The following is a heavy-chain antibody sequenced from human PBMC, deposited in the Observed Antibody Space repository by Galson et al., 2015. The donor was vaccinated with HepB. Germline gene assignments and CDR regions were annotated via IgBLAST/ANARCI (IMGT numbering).Heavy chain of an antibody. CDR1: SISSYY. V-gene: IGHV4-59*01. CDR3: ARQIPYYYDSSGYYGMVDP. CDR2: IYYSGST. J-gene: IGHJ5*02. D-gene: IGHD3-22*01. Sequence: SISSYYWSWIRQPPGKGLEWIGYIYYSGSTNYNPSLKSRVTISVDTSKNRFSLKLSSVTAADTAVYYCARQIPYYYDSSGYYGMVDPWGQGTLVTVSS.